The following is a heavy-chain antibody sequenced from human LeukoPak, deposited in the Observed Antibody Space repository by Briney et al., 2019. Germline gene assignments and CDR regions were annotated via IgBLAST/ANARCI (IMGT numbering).Heavy chain of an antibody. CDR3: TTNTVSNWYFDL. CDR2: IRSNTDGGTT. Sequence: GGSLRLSCAASGFTFNNAWVSWVRQAPGKGLEWVGRIRSNTDGGTTDYAAPVKGTFTISRDDSENTVFLQINSLETEDTAVYYCTTNTVSNWYFDLWGRGTLVTVSS. V-gene: IGHV3-15*01. J-gene: IGHJ2*01. CDR1: GFTFNNAW. D-gene: IGHD4-17*01.